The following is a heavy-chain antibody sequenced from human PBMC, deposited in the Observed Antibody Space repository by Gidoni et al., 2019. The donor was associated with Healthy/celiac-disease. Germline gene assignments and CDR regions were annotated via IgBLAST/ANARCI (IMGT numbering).Heavy chain of an antibody. CDR1: GFTFSSYA. J-gene: IGHJ4*02. Sequence: VQLLASGGGLVQPGGSLRLSCAASGFTFSSYAMRWVRQAPGKGLAWVSAISGSGSSTYYADSVKGRFTIFRDNSKNTLYLQMNSLRAEDTAVYYCAKLRFGELLLFDYWGQGTLVTVSS. CDR3: AKLRFGELLLFDY. D-gene: IGHD3-10*01. CDR2: ISGSGSST. V-gene: IGHV3-23*01.